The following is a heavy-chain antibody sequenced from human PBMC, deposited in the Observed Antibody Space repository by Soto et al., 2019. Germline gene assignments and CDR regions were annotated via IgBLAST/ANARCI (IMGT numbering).Heavy chain of an antibody. CDR2: IYHSGST. Sequence: PSETLSLTCAVSGGSISSGGYSWSWIRQPPGKGLEWIGYIYHSGSTYYNPSLKSRVTISVDRSKNQFSLKLTSVTAADTAVYYCAKRTVADSFDYWGQGTLVTVSS. D-gene: IGHD6-13*01. V-gene: IGHV4-30-2*01. CDR3: AKRTVADSFDY. J-gene: IGHJ4*02. CDR1: GGSISSGGYS.